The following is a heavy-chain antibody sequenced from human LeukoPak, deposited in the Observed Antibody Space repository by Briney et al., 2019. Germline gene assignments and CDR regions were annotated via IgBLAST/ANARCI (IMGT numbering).Heavy chain of an antibody. J-gene: IGHJ4*02. D-gene: IGHD3-10*01. Sequence: SETLSLTCTVSGGSIGLYYWSWIRQPPGKGLEWIGYFYDTRSPKYNPSLERRVTISVDMSRNQFSLNLTSVTAADTAVYYCARGRGSLTCWGQGTLATVSS. CDR2: FYDTRSP. CDR3: ARGRGSLTC. V-gene: IGHV4-59*01. CDR1: GGSIGLYY.